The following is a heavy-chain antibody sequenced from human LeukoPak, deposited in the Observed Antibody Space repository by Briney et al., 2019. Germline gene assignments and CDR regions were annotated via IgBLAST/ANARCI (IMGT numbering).Heavy chain of an antibody. V-gene: IGHV3-48*04. J-gene: IGHJ4*02. CDR2: ISSSSSAI. CDR1: GFTLSIYS. D-gene: IGHD5-12*01. Sequence: PGGSLRLSCSASGFTLSIYSMNWVRQAPGKGLEWVSYISSSSSAIYYADSVKGRFTISRDNAKNSLYLQMNSLRAEDTAVYYCASGYSGYDRAFGYWGQGTLVTVSS. CDR3: ASGYSGYDRAFGY.